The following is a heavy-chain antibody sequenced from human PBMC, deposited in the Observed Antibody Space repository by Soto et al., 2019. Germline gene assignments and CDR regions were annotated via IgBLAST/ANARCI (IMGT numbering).Heavy chain of an antibody. Sequence: GGSLRLSCAASGFTFSSYWMHWVRQAPGKGLVWVSRINSDGSSTSYADSVKGRFTISRDNAKNTLYLQMNSLRAEDTAVYYCARASLGSGWYPGGAFDIWGQGTMVTVSS. CDR2: INSDGSST. CDR1: GFTFSSYW. D-gene: IGHD6-19*01. V-gene: IGHV3-74*01. CDR3: ARASLGSGWYPGGAFDI. J-gene: IGHJ3*02.